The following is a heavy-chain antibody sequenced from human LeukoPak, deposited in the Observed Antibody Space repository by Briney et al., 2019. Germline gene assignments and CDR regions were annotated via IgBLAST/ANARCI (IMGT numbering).Heavy chain of an antibody. V-gene: IGHV1-2*02. J-gene: IGHJ5*02. CDR3: ARAFHIVGAIPLWFDP. CDR1: GYTFTGYY. D-gene: IGHD1-26*01. Sequence: GASVKVSCKASGYTFTGYYMHWVRQAPGQGLEWMGWINPNSGGTNYAQKFQGRVTMTRDTSISTAYMELSRLRSDDTAVYYCARAFHIVGAIPLWFDPWGQGTLVTVSS. CDR2: INPNSGGT.